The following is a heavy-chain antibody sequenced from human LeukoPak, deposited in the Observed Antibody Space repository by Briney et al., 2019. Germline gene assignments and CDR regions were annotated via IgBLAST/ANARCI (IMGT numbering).Heavy chain of an antibody. J-gene: IGHJ4*02. CDR3: AKAGGYCSSTSCYFDYFDY. D-gene: IGHD2-2*01. V-gene: IGHV3-9*01. CDR1: GFTFDDYA. Sequence: PGGSLRLSCAASGFTFDDYAMHWVRQAPGKGLEWVSGISWNSGSIGYADSVKGRLTISRDNAKNSLYLQMNSLRAEDTALYYCAKAGGYCSSTSCYFDYFDYWGQGTLVTVSS. CDR2: ISWNSGSI.